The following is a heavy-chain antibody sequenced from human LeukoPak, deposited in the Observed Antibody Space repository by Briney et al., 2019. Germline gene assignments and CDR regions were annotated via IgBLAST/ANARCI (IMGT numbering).Heavy chain of an antibody. V-gene: IGHV4-61*02. CDR2: IYTSGST. D-gene: IGHD6-13*01. CDR3: ARDHGEQQLVRGWWFDP. CDR1: GSSISSGSYY. Sequence: SQTLSLTCTVSGSSISSGSYYWSWIRQPAGKGLEWIGRIYTSGSTNYNPSLKSRVTISVDTSKNQFSLKLSSVTAADTAVYYCARDHGEQQLVRGWWFDPWGQGTLVTVSS. J-gene: IGHJ5*02.